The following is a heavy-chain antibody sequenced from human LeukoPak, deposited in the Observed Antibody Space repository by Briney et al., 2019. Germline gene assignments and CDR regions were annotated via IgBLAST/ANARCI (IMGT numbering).Heavy chain of an antibody. Sequence: SETLSLTCTVSGGSISSSSYYWGWIRQPPGEGLEWIGYIYYSGSTNYNPSLKSRVTISVDTSKNQFSLKLSSVTAADTAVYYCARVGTYGSGSYLSWLDYWGQGTLVSVSS. CDR2: IYYSGST. D-gene: IGHD3-10*01. V-gene: IGHV4-61*05. CDR3: ARVGTYGSGSYLSWLDY. CDR1: GGSISSSSYY. J-gene: IGHJ4*02.